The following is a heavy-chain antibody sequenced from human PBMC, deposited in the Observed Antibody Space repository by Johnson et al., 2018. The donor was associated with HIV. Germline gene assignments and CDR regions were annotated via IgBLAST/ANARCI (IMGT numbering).Heavy chain of an antibody. CDR2: IRYDGSNK. Sequence: QVQLVESGGGLVQPGGSLRLSCAASGFTFSSYAMSWVRQAPGKGLEWVAFIRYDGSNKYYADSVKGRFTISRDNAKNSLYLQMNSLRAEDTAVYYCASIDAFDIWGQGTMVTVSS. J-gene: IGHJ3*02. CDR1: GFTFSSYA. CDR3: ASIDAFDI. V-gene: IGHV3-30*02.